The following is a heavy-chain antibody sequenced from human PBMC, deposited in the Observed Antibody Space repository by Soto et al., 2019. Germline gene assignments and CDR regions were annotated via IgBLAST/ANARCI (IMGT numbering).Heavy chain of an antibody. Sequence: LSLTCTVSGGSISSGGYYWSWIRQHPGKGLEWIGYIYYSGSTYYNPSLKSRVTISVDTSKNQFSLKLSSVTAADTAVYYCAREPRYCSSTSCYTEAFDIWGQGTMVTVSS. CDR1: GGSISSGGYY. J-gene: IGHJ3*02. CDR3: AREPRYCSSTSCYTEAFDI. CDR2: IYYSGST. D-gene: IGHD2-2*02. V-gene: IGHV4-31*03.